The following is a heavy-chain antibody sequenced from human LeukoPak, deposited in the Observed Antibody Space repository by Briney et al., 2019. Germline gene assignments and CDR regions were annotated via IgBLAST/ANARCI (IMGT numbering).Heavy chain of an antibody. J-gene: IGHJ4*02. CDR2: ISSSGST. CDR3: VRDAPRPDY. CDR1: GGSISSGSYY. Sequence: PSETLSLTCTVSGGSISSGSYYWSWSRQPAGKGLEWIGRISSSGSTNYNPSLKSRVTISVDTSKNQFFLKLSSVTATDTAVYYCVRDAPRPDYWGQGTLVTVSS. V-gene: IGHV4-61*02.